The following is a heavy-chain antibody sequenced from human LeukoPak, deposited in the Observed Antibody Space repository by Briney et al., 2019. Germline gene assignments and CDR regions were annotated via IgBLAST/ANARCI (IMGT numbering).Heavy chain of an antibody. V-gene: IGHV3-64*01. CDR3: ATERLSYYDSSGYYYVDY. J-gene: IGHJ4*02. CDR2: ISSNGCST. D-gene: IGHD3-22*01. CDR1: GFTLNSYA. Sequence: GGSLTLSCTPSGFTLNSYAMHWLRQAPGKGLEYVSAISSNGCSTYYANSVKGRFTISRDNSKNTLYLQVGSLTAEAMAVYYDATERLSYYDSSGYYYVDYWGQGTLVTVSS.